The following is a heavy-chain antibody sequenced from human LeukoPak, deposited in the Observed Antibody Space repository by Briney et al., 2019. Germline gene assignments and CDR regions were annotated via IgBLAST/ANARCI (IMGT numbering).Heavy chain of an antibody. J-gene: IGHJ4*02. Sequence: GGSLRLSCAASGFTFSTSWMSWVRQTPGKRLEWVANIRPDGGAQYYVDSVKGRFTISRDNPKNSLYLQMTSLRAEDTAVYYCARASYVSATEVSPHWGQGTLVTVSS. D-gene: IGHD3-16*01. CDR3: ARASYVSATEVSPH. V-gene: IGHV3-7*01. CDR2: IRPDGGAQ. CDR1: GFTFSTSW.